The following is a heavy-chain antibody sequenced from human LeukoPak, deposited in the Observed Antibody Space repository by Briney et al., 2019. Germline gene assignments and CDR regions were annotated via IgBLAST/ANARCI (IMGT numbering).Heavy chain of an antibody. D-gene: IGHD5-24*01. J-gene: IGHJ1*01. CDR2: ISYDGSNK. Sequence: PGGSLRLSCAASGFTFSSYGMHWVRQAPGKGLEWVAVISYDGSNKYYADSVKGRFTISRDNSKNTLYLQMNSLRAEDTAVYYCATPSGRWLQLGDYFQHWGQGTLVTVSS. CDR1: GFTFSSYG. CDR3: ATPSGRWLQLGDYFQH. V-gene: IGHV3-30*03.